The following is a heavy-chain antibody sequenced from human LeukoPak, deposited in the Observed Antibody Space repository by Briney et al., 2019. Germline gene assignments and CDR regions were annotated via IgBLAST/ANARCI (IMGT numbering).Heavy chain of an antibody. CDR2: ISGSGGST. J-gene: IGHJ4*02. CDR3: AKTRYSYGSGSDY. D-gene: IGHD5-18*01. V-gene: IGHV3-23*01. Sequence: PGGSLRLSCAASGFTFSSYAMSWVRQAPGKGLEWVSAISGSGGSTYYADSVKGRFTISRDNSKNTLYLQMSSLRAEDTAVYYCAKTRYSYGSGSDYWGQGTLVTVSS. CDR1: GFTFSSYA.